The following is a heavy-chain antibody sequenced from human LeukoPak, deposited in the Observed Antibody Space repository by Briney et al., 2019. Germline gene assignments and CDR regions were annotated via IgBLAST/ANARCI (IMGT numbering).Heavy chain of an antibody. CDR3: ARGWGSTSSNYFDP. CDR2: IYGSGST. Sequence: PSETLSLTCTVSGGSIISNNFYWSWIRQPAGKGLEWIGRIYGSGSTNYSPSLRGRFTISMDTSKNQFSLNLTSVTAADTAVYFCARGWGSTSSNYFDPWGQGTLVTVSS. CDR1: GGSIISNNFY. V-gene: IGHV4-61*02. D-gene: IGHD2-2*01. J-gene: IGHJ5*02.